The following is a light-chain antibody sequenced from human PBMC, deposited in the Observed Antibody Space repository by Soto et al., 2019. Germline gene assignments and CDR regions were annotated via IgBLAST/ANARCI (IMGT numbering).Light chain of an antibody. CDR2: DDN. Sequence: QSALTQPPSVSAAPGQKVTISCSGSSSNIGGNSVSWYQQLPGTAPKLLIYDDNKRPSGIPDRFSGPKSGTSATLGITGFQTGDEADYYCGSWDSSLSAYVFGTGTRSPS. CDR1: SSNIGGNS. CDR3: GSWDSSLSAYV. V-gene: IGLV1-51*01. J-gene: IGLJ1*01.